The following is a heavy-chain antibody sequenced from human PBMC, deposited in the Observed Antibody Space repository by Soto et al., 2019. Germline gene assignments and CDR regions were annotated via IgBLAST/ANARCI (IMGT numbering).Heavy chain of an antibody. V-gene: IGHV3-23*01. CDR3: ANVDWNYGKDA. Sequence: EVQLLESGGGLVQPGGSLRLSCAASGRTFRRYAMSWVRQAPGKGLEWVSGINGFGDRTNYADSVKGRFTISRDNSKNTLYLQMNSLRVEDTAIYYCANVDWNYGKDAWGQGTTVTVSS. J-gene: IGHJ6*02. D-gene: IGHD1-1*01. CDR2: INGFGDRT. CDR1: GRTFRRYA.